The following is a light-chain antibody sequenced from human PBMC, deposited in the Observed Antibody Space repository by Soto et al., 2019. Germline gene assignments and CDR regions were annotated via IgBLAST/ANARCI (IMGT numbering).Light chain of an antibody. Sequence: ETVMTQSPATLSVSPGERATLSCRASQSVTNNLAWYQQKPGQAPRLLIYGASTRATGIPDRFSGSGSGTEFTLTISRLQSEDSAVYFCQQYNNWPPYTFGQGTKVDIK. J-gene: IGKJ2*01. CDR1: QSVTNN. CDR3: QQYNNWPPYT. CDR2: GAS. V-gene: IGKV3-15*01.